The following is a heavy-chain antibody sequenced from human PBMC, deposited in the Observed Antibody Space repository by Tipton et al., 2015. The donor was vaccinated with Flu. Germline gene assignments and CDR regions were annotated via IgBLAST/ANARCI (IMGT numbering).Heavy chain of an antibody. D-gene: IGHD6-13*01. CDR3: AHSPPSEIAAEYFDY. CDR1: GFSLFTSGVG. Sequence: LVKPTQTLTLTCTFSGFSLFTSGVGVGWIRQPPGKALEWLALIYWDDDKRYSPSLKSRLTITKDTSKNQVVLTMTNMDPVDTATYYCAHSPPSEIAAEYFDYWGQGTLVTVSS. CDR2: IYWDDDK. V-gene: IGHV2-5*02. J-gene: IGHJ4*02.